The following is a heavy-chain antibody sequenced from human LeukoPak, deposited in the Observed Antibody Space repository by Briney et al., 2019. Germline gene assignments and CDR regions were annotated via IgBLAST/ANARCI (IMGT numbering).Heavy chain of an antibody. CDR3: ARRLQMFYFDY. J-gene: IGHJ4*02. V-gene: IGHV4-30-2*03. CDR2: IYHSGST. CDR1: GGSISSGGYS. D-gene: IGHD5-18*01. Sequence: SQTLCLTCAVSGGSISSGGYSWSWIRQPPGKGLEWIGYIYHSGSTYYNPSLKSRVTISVDTSKNQFSLKLISVTAADTAVYYCARRLQMFYFDYWGQGTLVTVSS.